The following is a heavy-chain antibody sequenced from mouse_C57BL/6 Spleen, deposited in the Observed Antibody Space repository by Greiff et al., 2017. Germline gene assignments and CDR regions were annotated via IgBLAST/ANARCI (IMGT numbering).Heavy chain of an antibody. V-gene: IGHV1-52*01. CDR1: GYTFTSYW. D-gene: IGHD2-1*01. CDR2: IDPCDSDT. J-gene: IGHJ2*01. CDR3: ARLHYGNYFDY. Sequence: QVQLQQPGAELVRPGSSVKLSCKASGYTFTSYWMHWVKQRPVQGLEWIGNIDPCDSDTYYNEKFKGKATLTVDKSSSTAYMQLSSLTSEDSAVYYGARLHYGNYFDYWGQGTTLTVSS.